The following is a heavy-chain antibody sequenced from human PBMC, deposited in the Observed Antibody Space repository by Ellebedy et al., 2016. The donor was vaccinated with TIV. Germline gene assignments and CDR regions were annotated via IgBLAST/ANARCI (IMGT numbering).Heavy chain of an antibody. D-gene: IGHD3-22*01. CDR1: GFTFSSHA. J-gene: IGHJ4*02. CDR2: ISADSANT. CDR3: VKLDSSGYYYGRLDY. Sequence: GGSLRPSCAASGFTFSSHAMSWVRQAPGKGLEWVSGISADSANTHYADSVKGRFTISRDNSKNTQYLQMNSLRAEDTAVYYCVKLDSSGYYYGRLDYWGQGTLVTVSS. V-gene: IGHV3-23*01.